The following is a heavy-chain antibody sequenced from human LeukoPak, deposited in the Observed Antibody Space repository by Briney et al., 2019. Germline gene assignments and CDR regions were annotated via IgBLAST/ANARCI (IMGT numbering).Heavy chain of an antibody. J-gene: IGHJ5*02. CDR3: IRGETVTNAKYWFDP. CDR2: IRSETYGGSI. Sequence: TGGSLRLSCSTSGFTFRDYGMGWVRQAPGKGLEWLIFIRSETYGGSIEYAASVKGRFTISRDDSRGVAFLQMDSLKIEDTGIYYCIRGETVTNAKYWFDPWGQGTLVTVSS. D-gene: IGHD1-1*01. V-gene: IGHV3-49*04. CDR1: GFTFRDYG.